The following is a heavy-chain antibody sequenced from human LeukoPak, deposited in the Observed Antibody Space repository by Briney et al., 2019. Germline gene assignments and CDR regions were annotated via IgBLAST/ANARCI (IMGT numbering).Heavy chain of an antibody. Sequence: GGSLRLSCAASGFTFSSYEMNWVRQAPGKGLEWVSYISSSGSTIYYADSVKGRFTISRDNAKNSLYLQMNSLRAEDTAVYYCAKVLRWVRGVPFDYWGQGTLVTVSS. D-gene: IGHD3-10*01. CDR1: GFTFSSYE. CDR2: ISSSGSTI. V-gene: IGHV3-48*03. J-gene: IGHJ4*02. CDR3: AKVLRWVRGVPFDY.